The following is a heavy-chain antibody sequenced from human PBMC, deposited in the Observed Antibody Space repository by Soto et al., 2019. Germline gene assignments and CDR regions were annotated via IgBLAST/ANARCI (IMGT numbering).Heavy chain of an antibody. J-gene: IGHJ6*03. CDR2: IIPILGIA. CDR1: GGTFSSYT. D-gene: IGHD1-1*01. V-gene: IGHV1-69*02. CDR3: ATWKDYYYYYMDV. Sequence: SVTVSCKASGGTFSSYTISWVRQAPGQGLEWMGRIIPILGIANYAQKFQGRVTITADKSTSTAYMELSSLRSEDTAVYYCATWKDYYYYYMDVWGKGTTVTVSS.